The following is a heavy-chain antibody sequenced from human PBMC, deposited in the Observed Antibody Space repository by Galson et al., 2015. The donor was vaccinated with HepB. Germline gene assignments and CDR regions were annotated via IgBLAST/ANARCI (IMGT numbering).Heavy chain of an antibody. CDR1: GFTFSGSA. CDR3: TRPQSGGDYYGSGSYYNGDY. Sequence: SLRLSCAASGFTFSGSAMHWVRQASGKGLEWVGRIRSKANSYATAYAASVKGRFTISRDDSKNTAYLQMNSLKTEDTAVYYCTRPQSGGDYYGSGSYYNGDYWGQGTLVTVSS. V-gene: IGHV3-73*01. CDR2: IRSKANSYAT. D-gene: IGHD3-10*01. J-gene: IGHJ4*02.